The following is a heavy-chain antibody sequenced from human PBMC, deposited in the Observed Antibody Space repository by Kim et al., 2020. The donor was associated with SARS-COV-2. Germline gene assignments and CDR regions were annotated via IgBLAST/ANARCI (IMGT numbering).Heavy chain of an antibody. J-gene: IGHJ6*02. Sequence: ASVKVSCKASGYTFTSYYMHWVRQAPGQGLEWMGIINPSGGSTSYAQKFQGRVTMTRDTSTSTVYMELSSLRSEDTAVYYCARVIGDLDYGEERHYGMDVWGQGTTVTVSS. CDR3: ARVIGDLDYGEERHYGMDV. CDR2: INPSGGST. CDR1: GYTFTSYY. D-gene: IGHD4-17*01. V-gene: IGHV1-46*01.